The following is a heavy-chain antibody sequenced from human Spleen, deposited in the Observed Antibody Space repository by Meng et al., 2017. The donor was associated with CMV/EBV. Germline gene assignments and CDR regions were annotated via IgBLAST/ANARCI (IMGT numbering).Heavy chain of an antibody. CDR3: TREGRLSLMLGDY. V-gene: IGHV3-30-3*01. J-gene: IGHJ4*02. D-gene: IGHD2-8*01. CDR1: GFNFNTYT. Sequence: ASGFNFNTYTMHWVRQAPGKGLEWAGLISYDGSKRYYADSVRGRFTISRDNSKNTLYLQMNSLRAEDTAVYYCTREGRLSLMLGDYWGQGTLVTVSS. CDR2: ISYDGSKR.